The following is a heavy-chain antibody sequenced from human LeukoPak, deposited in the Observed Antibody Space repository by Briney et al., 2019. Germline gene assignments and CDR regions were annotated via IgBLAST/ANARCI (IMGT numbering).Heavy chain of an antibody. J-gene: IGHJ5*02. D-gene: IGHD5-24*01. V-gene: IGHV1-18*01. Sequence: GPVKVSCKASGYTFTSYGISWVRQAPGQGLEWMGWISAYNGNTNYAQKLQGRVTMTTDTSTSTAYMELRSLRSDDTAVYYCALRQPDGDWFDPWGQGTLVTVSS. CDR1: GYTFTSYG. CDR3: ALRQPDGDWFDP. CDR2: ISAYNGNT.